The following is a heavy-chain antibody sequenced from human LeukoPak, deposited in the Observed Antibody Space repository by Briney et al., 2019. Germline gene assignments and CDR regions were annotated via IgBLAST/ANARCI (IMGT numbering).Heavy chain of an antibody. Sequence: GASVTVSCKASGYIFINYGISWVRQAPGQGLECMGWISAYNGNTNYAQKLQGRVTTTTDTSTSTAYMELRSLRSDDTAVYYCARQWSIYFDWLLYADIWGQGTMVTVSS. CDR2: ISAYNGNT. J-gene: IGHJ3*02. CDR3: ARQWSIYFDWLLYADI. CDR1: GYIFINYG. D-gene: IGHD3-9*01. V-gene: IGHV1-18*01.